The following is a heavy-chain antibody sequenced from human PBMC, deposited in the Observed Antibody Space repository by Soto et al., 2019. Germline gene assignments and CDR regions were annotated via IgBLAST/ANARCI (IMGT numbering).Heavy chain of an antibody. CDR2: ISSSSSTI. Sequence: EVQLVESGGGLVQPGGSLRLSCAASGFTFSSDSMNWVRQAPGKGLEWVSYISSSSSTIYYADSVKGRFTISRNNAKNSLYLQRISLGAEDTAVDYCARGLVVTMNGSGSYSDFWGQGSRVTV. J-gene: IGHJ4*02. CDR3: ARGLVVTMNGSGSYSDF. CDR1: GFTFSSDS. D-gene: IGHD3-10*01. V-gene: IGHV3-48*01.